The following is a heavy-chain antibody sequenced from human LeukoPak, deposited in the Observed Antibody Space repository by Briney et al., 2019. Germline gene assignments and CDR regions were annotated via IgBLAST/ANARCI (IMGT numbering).Heavy chain of an antibody. V-gene: IGHV1-8*01. Sequence: PRASVKVSCKASGYTFTSYDINWVRQATGQGLEWMGWMNPSSGNRGYAQKFQGRVTMTRNTSISTAYMELSSLRSDDTAVYYCARGSEWVHGSGRGWFDPWGQGTLVTVSS. D-gene: IGHD3-10*01. CDR1: GYTFTSYD. CDR2: MNPSSGNR. J-gene: IGHJ5*02. CDR3: ARGSEWVHGSGRGWFDP.